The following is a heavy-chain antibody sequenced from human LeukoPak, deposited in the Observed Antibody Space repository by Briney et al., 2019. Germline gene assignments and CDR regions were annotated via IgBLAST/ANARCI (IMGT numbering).Heavy chain of an antibody. CDR1: GFTFSSYD. D-gene: IGHD5-18*01. J-gene: IGHJ4*02. Sequence: GGSLRLSCAAPGFTFSSYDMHWVRQATGKGLEWVSAIGTAGDTYYPGSVKGRFTISRENAKNSLYLQMNSLRAGDTAVYYCARQGIHLWFDFWGQGTLVTVSS. CDR3: ARQGIHLWFDF. V-gene: IGHV3-13*01. CDR2: IGTAGDT.